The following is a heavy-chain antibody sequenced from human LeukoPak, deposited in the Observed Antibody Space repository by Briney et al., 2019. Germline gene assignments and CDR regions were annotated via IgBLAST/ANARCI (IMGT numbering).Heavy chain of an antibody. CDR3: AKDRLLLARGVIDAFDI. D-gene: IGHD3-10*01. CDR1: GFIFSNYA. V-gene: IGHV3-30-3*01. CDR2: ILYDGSHA. J-gene: IGHJ3*02. Sequence: PGRSLRLSCAASGFIFSNYAMHWVRQAPGKGLEWVAVILYDGSHAFYADSVKGRSTISRDNSENTLYLQMNSLRAEDRAVYYCAKDRLLLARGVIDAFDIWGQGTMVTVSS.